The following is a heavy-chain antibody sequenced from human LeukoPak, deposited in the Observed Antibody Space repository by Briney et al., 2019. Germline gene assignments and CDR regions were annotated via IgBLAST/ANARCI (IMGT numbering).Heavy chain of an antibody. V-gene: IGHV3-23*01. CDR3: AKELAVAGAPYFDY. D-gene: IGHD6-13*01. Sequence: PGGSLRLSCAASGFTFSSYAMSWVRQSPGKGLEWVSAISGGGSGTYYADSVQGRFTISRDNSKNTLYLQMNSLRGEDTAVYYFAKELAVAGAPYFDYWGQGTLVTVSS. J-gene: IGHJ4*02. CDR2: ISGGGSGT. CDR1: GFTFSSYA.